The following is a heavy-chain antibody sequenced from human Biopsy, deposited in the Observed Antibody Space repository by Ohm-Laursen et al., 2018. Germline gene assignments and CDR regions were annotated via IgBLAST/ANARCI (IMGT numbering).Heavy chain of an antibody. CDR3: ARGSNDFGGLYFPR. V-gene: IGHV4-59*02. J-gene: IGHJ4*02. CDR2: ISCTGYT. CDR1: GGSVRGYY. D-gene: IGHD4-23*01. Sequence: GTLSLTCSVSGGSVRGYYWSWIRQPPGKGLEWIGHISCTGYTSYNASLKSRVTISVDTSRNHFSLRLSSLTAADTAVYYCARGSNDFGGLYFPRWGQGTLLTVSS.